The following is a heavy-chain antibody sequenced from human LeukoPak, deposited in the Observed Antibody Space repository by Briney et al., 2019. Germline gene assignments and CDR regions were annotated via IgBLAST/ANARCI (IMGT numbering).Heavy chain of an antibody. CDR3: ARGTPSMKYYDSSGYYPDLYYFDF. Sequence: ASVKVSCKVSEYTLTEFSMHWVRQAPGKGLEWMGGFDPEDGETIYAQKFQGRVTMTRDTSTSTVYMELSSLRSEDTAVYYCARGTPSMKYYDSSGYYPDLYYFDFWGQGTLVTVSS. J-gene: IGHJ4*02. CDR2: FDPEDGET. D-gene: IGHD3-22*01. V-gene: IGHV1-24*01. CDR1: EYTLTEFS.